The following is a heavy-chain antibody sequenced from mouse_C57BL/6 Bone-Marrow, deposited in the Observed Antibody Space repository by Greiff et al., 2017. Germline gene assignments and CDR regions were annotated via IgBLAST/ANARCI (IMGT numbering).Heavy chain of an antibody. V-gene: IGHV1-15*01. CDR3: ILLRDY. CDR1: GYTFTDYE. CDR2: IDPETGGT. D-gene: IGHD1-1*01. J-gene: IGHJ2*01. Sequence: VQLVESGAELVRPGASVTLSCKASGYTFTDYEMHWVKQTPVHGLEWIGAIDPETGGTAYNQKFKGKAILTADNSSSTAYMELRSLTSEDSAVYYCILLRDYWGQGTTLTVSS.